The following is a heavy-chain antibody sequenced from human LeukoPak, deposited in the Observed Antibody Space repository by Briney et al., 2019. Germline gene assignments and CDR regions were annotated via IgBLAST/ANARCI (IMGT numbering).Heavy chain of an antibody. V-gene: IGHV1-69*05. CDR3: ARDGTEGIVGATADAFDI. J-gene: IGHJ3*02. D-gene: IGHD1-26*01. Sequence: SVKVSCKASGGTFSSYAISWVRQAPGQGLEWMGGIIPIFGTANYAQKFQGRVTITTDESTSTAYMELSSLRSEDTAVYYCARDGTEGIVGATADAFDIWGQGTMVTVSS. CDR2: IIPIFGTA. CDR1: GGTFSSYA.